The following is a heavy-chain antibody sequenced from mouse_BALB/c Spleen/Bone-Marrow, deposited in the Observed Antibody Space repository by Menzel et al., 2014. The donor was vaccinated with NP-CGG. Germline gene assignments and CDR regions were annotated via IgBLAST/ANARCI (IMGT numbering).Heavy chain of an antibody. CDR1: GFTFSSYG. V-gene: IGHV5-6*01. CDR3: ARQTYYDYDGYFDY. D-gene: IGHD2-4*01. J-gene: IGHJ2*01. Sequence: VKVVESGGDLVKPGGSLKLSCAASGFTFSSYGMSWVRQTPDKRLEWVATISSGGSYTYYPDSVKGRFTISRDNAKNTLYLQMSSLKSEDTAMYYCARQTYYDYDGYFDYWGQGTTLTVSS. CDR2: ISSGGSYT.